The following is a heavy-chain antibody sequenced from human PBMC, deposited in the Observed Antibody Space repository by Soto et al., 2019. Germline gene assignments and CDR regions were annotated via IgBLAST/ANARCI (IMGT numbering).Heavy chain of an antibody. Sequence: PSETLSLTCAVYGGSFSGYYWSWIRQPPGKGLEWIGEINHSGTTYYNPSLRSRLAISIDTSKNQFSLRLTSVTAADTALYFCARGWYYFDFWGRGTLVTVSS. CDR2: INHSGTT. D-gene: IGHD2-15*01. CDR3: ARGWYYFDF. J-gene: IGHJ4*02. V-gene: IGHV4-34*01. CDR1: GGSFSGYY.